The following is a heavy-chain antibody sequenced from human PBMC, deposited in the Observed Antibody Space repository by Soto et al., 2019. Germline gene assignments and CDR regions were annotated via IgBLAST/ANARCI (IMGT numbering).Heavy chain of an antibody. D-gene: IGHD6-13*01. Sequence: QVQLVQSGAEVKKPGSSAKVSCKASGGTFSSYAISWVRQAPGQGLEWMGGIIPIFGTANYAQKFQGRVTITADESTSTAYMELSSLRSEDTAVYYCARDTTIGAAAGTYYYYYGMDVWGQGTTVTVSS. CDR1: GGTFSSYA. CDR3: ARDTTIGAAAGTYYYYYGMDV. CDR2: IIPIFGTA. V-gene: IGHV1-69*12. J-gene: IGHJ6*02.